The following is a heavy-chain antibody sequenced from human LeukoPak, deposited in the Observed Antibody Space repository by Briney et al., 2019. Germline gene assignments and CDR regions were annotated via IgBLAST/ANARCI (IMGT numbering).Heavy chain of an antibody. CDR2: IYTSGST. CDR1: GGSISSYY. Sequence: SETLSLTCTVSGGSISSYYWSWIRQPAGKGLEWIGRIYTSGSTNYNPSLKSRVTMSVDTSKNQFSLKLSSVTAADTAVYYCASALAAAGQTIRVFDYWGQGTLVTVSS. V-gene: IGHV4-4*07. D-gene: IGHD6-13*01. J-gene: IGHJ4*02. CDR3: ASALAAAGQTIRVFDY.